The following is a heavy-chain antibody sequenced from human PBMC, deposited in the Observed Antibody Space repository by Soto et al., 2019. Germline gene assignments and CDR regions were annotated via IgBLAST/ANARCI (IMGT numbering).Heavy chain of an antibody. CDR2: INPHSSGA. J-gene: IGHJ3*01. CDR3: TRDYYDGSASHGFDL. D-gene: IGHD3-22*01. Sequence: GASVKVSCKASGYTFTDYYIHWVRQAPGQGLEWMGWINPHSSGANIAQKFEGWVTLTRDTSVRTVYMEMGWLKSNDTAVYYCTRDYYDGSASHGFDLWGQGTLVTVSS. CDR1: GYTFTDYY. V-gene: IGHV1-2*04.